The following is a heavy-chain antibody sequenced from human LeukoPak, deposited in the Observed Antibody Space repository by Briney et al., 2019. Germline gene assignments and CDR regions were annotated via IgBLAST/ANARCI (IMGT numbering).Heavy chain of an antibody. CDR3: ARGGSRDSDDAFDI. Sequence: QPGGSLRLSCAASGFTFNIYWMHWVRQAPGKGLVWVSIIYRGGSTFYADSVKGRFTISRDNSKNTLYLQMNSLRAEDTAVYYCARGGSRDSDDAFDIWGQGTMVTVSS. J-gene: IGHJ3*02. D-gene: IGHD3-16*01. CDR2: IYRGGST. CDR1: GFTFNIYW. V-gene: IGHV3-66*01.